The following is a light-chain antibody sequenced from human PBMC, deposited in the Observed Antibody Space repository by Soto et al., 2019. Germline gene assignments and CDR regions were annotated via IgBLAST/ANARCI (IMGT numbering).Light chain of an antibody. J-gene: IGKJ1*01. CDR2: KAS. CDR1: QIINSW. V-gene: IGKV1-5*03. Sequence: DIQMTQSPSTLSASVGDRVTITCRASQIINSWLAWFQQKPGKAPKLLIYKASSLESGVPSRFSGSGSGTEFTLTISSPQPDDFATYYCQQYDSYSWTFGQGTKVEIK. CDR3: QQYDSYSWT.